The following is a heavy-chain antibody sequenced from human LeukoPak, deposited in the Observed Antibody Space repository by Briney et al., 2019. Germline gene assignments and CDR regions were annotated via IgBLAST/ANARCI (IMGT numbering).Heavy chain of an antibody. CDR3: ARVSWLVKNAFDI. CDR1: GFTVSSNY. Sequence: GGSLRLSCAASGFTVSSNYMSWVRQAPGKGLEWVSVIYSGGSTYYADSVKGRFTISRHNSENTLYLQMNSLRAEDTAVYYCARVSWLVKNAFDIWGQGTMVTVSS. D-gene: IGHD6-19*01. J-gene: IGHJ3*02. CDR2: IYSGGST. V-gene: IGHV3-53*04.